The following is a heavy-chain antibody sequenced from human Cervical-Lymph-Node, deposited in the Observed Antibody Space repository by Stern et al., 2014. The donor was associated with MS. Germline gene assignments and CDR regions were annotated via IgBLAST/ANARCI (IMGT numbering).Heavy chain of an antibody. V-gene: IGHV1-69*01. Sequence: VQLEESGAEVKKPGSSVKVSCEASGGTFNDNDFSWVRQAHGQGLGLKGGSIPLFGAADYAQNFQGRRTINADGSTGTGDIDTSSLRSEDTAVYYWARGAYCGGDCYWGWFESWGQGTLVTVPS. CDR2: SIPLFGAA. CDR3: ARGAYCGGDCYWGWFES. J-gene: IGHJ4*02. D-gene: IGHD2-21*02. CDR1: GGTFNDND.